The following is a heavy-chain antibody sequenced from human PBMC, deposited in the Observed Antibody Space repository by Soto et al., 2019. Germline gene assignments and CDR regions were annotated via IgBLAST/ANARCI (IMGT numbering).Heavy chain of an antibody. D-gene: IGHD3-3*01. Sequence: GGSLRLSCAASGFTVSSNYMSWVRRAPGKGLEWVSVIYSGCSTYYADSVKGRFTISRDNSKNTLYLQMNSLRAEDTAVYYCARGIPTVGYYDFWSGSGMDVWGQGTTVTVS. V-gene: IGHV3-53*01. J-gene: IGHJ6*02. CDR1: GFTVSSNY. CDR3: ARGIPTVGYYDFWSGSGMDV. CDR2: IYSGCST.